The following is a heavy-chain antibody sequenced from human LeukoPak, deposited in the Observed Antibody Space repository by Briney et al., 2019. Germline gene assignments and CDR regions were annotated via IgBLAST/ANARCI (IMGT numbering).Heavy chain of an antibody. D-gene: IGHD6-25*01. Sequence: GGSLRLSCAASGFTFSSYWMSWVRQAPGKGLEWVANIKQDGSEKYYVDSVKGRFTISRDNAKNSLYLQMNSLRAEDTAVYYCARVNEQRLAPPFDYWGQGTLVTVSS. V-gene: IGHV3-7*01. CDR1: GFTFSSYW. CDR3: ARVNEQRLAPPFDY. CDR2: IKQDGSEK. J-gene: IGHJ4*02.